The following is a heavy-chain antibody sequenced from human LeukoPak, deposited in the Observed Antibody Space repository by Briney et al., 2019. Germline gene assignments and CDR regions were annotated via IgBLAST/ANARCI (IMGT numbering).Heavy chain of an antibody. Sequence: SETLSLTCTVSGGSISSYYWSWIRQPPGKGLEWIGNIYYSGSTNYNPSLKSRVTISVDTSKNQFSLKLSSVTAADTAVYYCAREGYSSGGYAFDIWGQGTMVTVSS. J-gene: IGHJ3*02. V-gene: IGHV4-59*01. CDR1: GGSISSYY. D-gene: IGHD6-25*01. CDR3: AREGYSSGGYAFDI. CDR2: IYYSGST.